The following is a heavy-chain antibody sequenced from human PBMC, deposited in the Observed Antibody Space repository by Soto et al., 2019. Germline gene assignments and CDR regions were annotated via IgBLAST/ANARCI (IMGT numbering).Heavy chain of an antibody. J-gene: IGHJ4*02. CDR3: ARVFYHSGGNDYDY. V-gene: IGHV3-64*02. Sequence: GGSLRLSCAASGFTFSSYTMHWVRQAPEKGLEYVSSITNTGGSTYHADSVKGRFTISRDNSKNTLYLQMGSLRAEDTAVYYCARVFYHSGGNDYDYCGQGALVTVSA. CDR1: GFTFSSYT. CDR2: ITNTGGST. D-gene: IGHD2-15*01.